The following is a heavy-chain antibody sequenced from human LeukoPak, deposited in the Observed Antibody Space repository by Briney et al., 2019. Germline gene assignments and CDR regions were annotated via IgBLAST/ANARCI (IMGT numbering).Heavy chain of an antibody. CDR3: AGGISGSCSGVSWSPFDYYYMAV. CDR1: GGSISSYY. Sequence: KASETLSLTCTVSGGSISSYYWSWIRQPPGKGLEWIGYIYYSGSTNYNPSLKSRVTISVDTSKNQFSLKLSSVTAADTGVYYCAGGISGSCSGVSWSPFDYYYMAVWGKGTTVTVSS. J-gene: IGHJ6*03. V-gene: IGHV4-59*01. CDR2: IYYSGST. D-gene: IGHD2-15*01.